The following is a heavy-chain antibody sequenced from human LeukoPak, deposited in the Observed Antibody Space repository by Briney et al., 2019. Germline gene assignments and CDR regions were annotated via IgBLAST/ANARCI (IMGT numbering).Heavy chain of an antibody. Sequence: GASVKVSCKASGYTFTSYYMHWVRQAPGQGLEWMGIINPSGGSTSYAQKFQGRVTMTRDMSTSTVNMELSSLRSEDTAVYYCARGGYCSSTSCQAFDYWGQGTLVTVSS. J-gene: IGHJ4*02. V-gene: IGHV1-46*01. CDR1: GYTFTSYY. CDR3: ARGGYCSSTSCQAFDY. D-gene: IGHD2-2*03. CDR2: INPSGGST.